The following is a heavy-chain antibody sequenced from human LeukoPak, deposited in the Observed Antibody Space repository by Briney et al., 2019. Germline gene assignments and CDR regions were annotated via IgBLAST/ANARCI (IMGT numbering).Heavy chain of an antibody. V-gene: IGHV3-74*01. Sequence: GGSLRLSCAASGFTFSSYWMHRVRQPPGKGLVWVSRINSDGSTTNYADSVKGRFTISRDNTKNTLFLQMNSLRVEDTAVYYCARVRSSPPTGLDVWRQGTTVSVSS. CDR2: INSDGSTT. CDR1: GFTFSSYW. D-gene: IGHD6-13*01. CDR3: ARVRSSPPTGLDV. J-gene: IGHJ6*02.